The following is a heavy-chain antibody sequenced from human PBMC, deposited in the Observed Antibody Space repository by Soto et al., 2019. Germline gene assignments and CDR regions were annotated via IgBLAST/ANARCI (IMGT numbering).Heavy chain of an antibody. V-gene: IGHV4-30-4*01. CDR1: GASVRSDYYY. CDR2: IYNSGST. D-gene: IGHD3-3*01. Sequence: QVQLQEPGPGLVEPSQTLSLTCTVSGASVRSDYYYWSWIRQPPGRGLEWIGHIYNSGSTYSNPSLKSRVTVSLDTSKNQFSRKLSSVTAADTAVYYCARGPSADKVDYWGQGTLVTVSS. CDR3: ARGPSADKVDY. J-gene: IGHJ4*02.